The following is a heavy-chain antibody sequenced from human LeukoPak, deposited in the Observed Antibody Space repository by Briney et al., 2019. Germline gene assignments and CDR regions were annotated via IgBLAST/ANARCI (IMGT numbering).Heavy chain of an antibody. CDR1: GFTFSSYA. Sequence: GGSLRLSCAASGFTFSSYAMHWVRQAPGKGLEWVAVISYDESNKYYADSVKGRFTISRDNSKNTLYLQMNSLRAEDTAVYYCARENTQVVTFDYWGEGTLVTVSS. D-gene: IGHD3-22*01. CDR2: ISYDESNK. CDR3: ARENTQVVTFDY. V-gene: IGHV3-30-3*01. J-gene: IGHJ4*02.